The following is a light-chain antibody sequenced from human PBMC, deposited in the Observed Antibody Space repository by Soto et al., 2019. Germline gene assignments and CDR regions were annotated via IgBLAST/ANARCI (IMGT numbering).Light chain of an antibody. CDR1: SSDVGGYNY. Sequence: QSVLTQPASVSGSPGQSITISCTGTSSDVGGYNYVSWYQQHPGKAPKLMIYEVSNRPSGVSNRFSGSKSGNRASLTISGLQAEDEADYYCSSYGGTNNVVFGGGTKLTVL. CDR3: SSYGGTNNVV. CDR2: EVS. J-gene: IGLJ2*01. V-gene: IGLV2-14*01.